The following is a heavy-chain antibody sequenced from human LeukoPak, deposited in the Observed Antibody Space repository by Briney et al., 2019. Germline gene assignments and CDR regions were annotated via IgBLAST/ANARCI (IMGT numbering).Heavy chain of an antibody. Sequence: PGGSLRLSCAASGFALSNHWMTWVRQVPGRGPEWVASIKQDGSEKYYVDSVKGRFTISRDNAKNSLYLQMNSLRAEDTAVYYCARDGPAAGLYFDYWGQGTLVTVSS. CDR3: ARDGPAAGLYFDY. D-gene: IGHD6-13*01. CDR2: IKQDGSEK. CDR1: GFALSNHW. J-gene: IGHJ4*02. V-gene: IGHV3-7*03.